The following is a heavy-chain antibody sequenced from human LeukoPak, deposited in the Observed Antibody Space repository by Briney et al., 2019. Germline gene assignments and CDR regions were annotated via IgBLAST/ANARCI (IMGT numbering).Heavy chain of an antibody. D-gene: IGHD3-22*01. CDR1: GGSISSYY. J-gene: IGHJ5*02. CDR3: ARDGYYDSSGYRNWFDP. Sequence: SETLSLTCTVSGGSISSYYWTWIRQPPGKGLQWIGYIDYSGTTNYNPSPKSRVTISVDTSNNQFSLKLSSVTAADTAVYYCARDGYYDSSGYRNWFDPWGQGTLVTVSS. CDR2: IDYSGTT. V-gene: IGHV4-59*01.